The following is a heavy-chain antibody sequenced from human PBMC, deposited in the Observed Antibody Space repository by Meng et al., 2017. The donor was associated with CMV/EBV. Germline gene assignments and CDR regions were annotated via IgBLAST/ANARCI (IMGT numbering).Heavy chain of an antibody. D-gene: IGHD2-2*01. Sequence: SSVTVSCKASVCTLSSYAISWVRQAPGQGLEWMGGIIPIFGTANYEQKFQGRVTITTDESTSTAYMELSSLRSENTAVYYCASLNCNSTSCCHTPRYGVDVWGQGTTVTVSS. CDR2: IIPIFGTA. V-gene: IGHV1-69*05. CDR1: VCTLSSYA. CDR3: ASLNCNSTSCCHTPRYGVDV. J-gene: IGHJ6*02.